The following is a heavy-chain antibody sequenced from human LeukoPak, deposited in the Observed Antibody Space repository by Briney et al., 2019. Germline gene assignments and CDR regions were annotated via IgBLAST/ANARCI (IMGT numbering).Heavy chain of an antibody. V-gene: IGHV3-53*01. CDR3: VREVPDDSSGYYYY. CDR2: IYSGGST. J-gene: IGHJ4*02. CDR1: GFTVSSNY. Sequence: GGSLRLSCAASGFTVSSNYMSWVRQAPGKGLEWVSVIYSGGSTYYADSVKGRFTISRDNSKNTLYLQMNSLRAEDTAVYYCVREVPDDSSGYYYYWGQGTLVTVSS. D-gene: IGHD3-22*01.